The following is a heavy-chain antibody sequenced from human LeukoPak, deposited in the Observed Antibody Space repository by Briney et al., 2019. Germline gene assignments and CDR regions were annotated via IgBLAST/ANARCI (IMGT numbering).Heavy chain of an antibody. V-gene: IGHV1-2*02. CDR2: INPNSGGT. CDR3: ARDILTGYYHDAFDI. CDR1: GYTFTGYY. D-gene: IGHD3-9*01. Sequence: VASVKVSCKASGYTFTGYYMHWVRQAPGQGLEWMGWINPNSGGTNYAQKFQGRVTMTRDTSISTAYMELSRLRSDDTAVYYCARDILTGYYHDAFDIWGQGTMVTVSS. J-gene: IGHJ3*02.